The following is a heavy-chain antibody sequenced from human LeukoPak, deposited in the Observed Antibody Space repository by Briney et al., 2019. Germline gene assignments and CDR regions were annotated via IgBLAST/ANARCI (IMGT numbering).Heavy chain of an antibody. Sequence: GGSLRLSCAASGFTFSSYAMSWVRQAPGKGLEWVSAISGSGGSTYYADSVKGRFTISRDNSKNTLYLRMNSLRAEDTAVYYCAKDQYYYGSGSSFFDYWGQGTLVTVSS. CDR3: AKDQYYYGSGSSFFDY. V-gene: IGHV3-23*01. CDR2: ISGSGGST. D-gene: IGHD3-10*01. CDR1: GFTFSSYA. J-gene: IGHJ4*02.